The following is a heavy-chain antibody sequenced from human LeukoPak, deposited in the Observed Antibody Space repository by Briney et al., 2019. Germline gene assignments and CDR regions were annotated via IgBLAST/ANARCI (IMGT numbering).Heavy chain of an antibody. J-gene: IGHJ4*02. D-gene: IGHD2-15*01. CDR2: IYYIGST. V-gene: IGHV4-59*01. CDR3: ARENCSGGSCYSEYYFDY. Sequence: SETLSLTCTVSGGSISSYYWSWTRQPPGKGLEWIGYIYYIGSTNYNPSLKSRVTISVDTSKNQFSLKLSSVTAADTAVYYCARENCSGGSCYSEYYFDYWGQGTLVTVSS. CDR1: GGSISSYY.